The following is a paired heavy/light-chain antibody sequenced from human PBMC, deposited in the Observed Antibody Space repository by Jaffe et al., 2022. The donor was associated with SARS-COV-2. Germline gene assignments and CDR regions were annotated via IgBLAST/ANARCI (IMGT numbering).Heavy chain of an antibody. V-gene: IGHV3-23*04. D-gene: IGHD6-13*01. CDR2: ISGSGGST. CDR3: AGNPGYTDYDTFEI. CDR1: GFTFSAYT. J-gene: IGHJ3*02. Sequence: EVQLVESGGGLVQPGVSLRLSCAASGFTFSAYTMSWVRQAPGKGLEWVSTISGSGGSTFYADSVKGRFTISRDNSKRTLYLQMNSLRADDTALYYCAGNPGYTDYDTFEIWGQGTMVTVSS.
Light chain of an antibody. CDR3: MQGTHWPLT. CDR2: KVS. CDR1: QSLVSSDGNTY. V-gene: IGKV2-30*01. Sequence: DVVMTQSPLSLPVTLGQPASISCRSSQSLVSSDGNTYLNWFQQRPGQSPRRLIYKVSNRDSGVPDRFSGSGSGTDFTLRISRVEAEDVGIYYCMQGTHWPLTFGGGTKVEIK. J-gene: IGKJ4*01.